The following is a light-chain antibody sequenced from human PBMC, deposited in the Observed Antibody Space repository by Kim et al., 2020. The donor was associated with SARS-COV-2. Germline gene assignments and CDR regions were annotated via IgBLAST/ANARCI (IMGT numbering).Light chain of an antibody. CDR1: SSNIGTNY. V-gene: IGLV1-51*01. CDR3: GTWDSSLSVWL. Sequence: GQKVPISCSGSSSNIGTNYVSWYQQLPGTVPKVLIYDNNKRPSGIPDRFSGSKSGTSGTLDITGLQTGDEADYYCGTWDSSLSVWLFGGGTKVTVL. J-gene: IGLJ3*02. CDR2: DNN.